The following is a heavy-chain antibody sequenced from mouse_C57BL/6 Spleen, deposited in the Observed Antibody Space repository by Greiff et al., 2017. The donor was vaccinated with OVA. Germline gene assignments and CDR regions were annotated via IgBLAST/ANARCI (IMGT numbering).Heavy chain of an antibody. CDR1: GFTFSSYA. J-gene: IGHJ3*01. V-gene: IGHV5-4*01. CDR2: ISDGGSYT. Sequence: EVKLMESGGGLVKPGGSLKLSCAASGFTFSSYAMSWVRQTPEKRLEWVATISDGGSYTYYPDNVKGRFTISRDNAKNNLYLQMSHLKSEDTAMYYCARDDNGNWFAYWGQGTLVTVSA. D-gene: IGHD2-1*01. CDR3: ARDDNGNWFAY.